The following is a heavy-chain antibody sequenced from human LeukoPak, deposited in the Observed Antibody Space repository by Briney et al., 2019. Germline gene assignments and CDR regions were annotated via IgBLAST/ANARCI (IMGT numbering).Heavy chain of an antibody. J-gene: IGHJ4*02. CDR2: GFYSGNS. D-gene: IGHD5-24*01. CDR1: GGSIGIHY. V-gene: IGHV4-59*11. CDR3: ARGLRGGSGLAHFDS. Sequence: KTSETLSLTCTVSGGSIGIHYWTWIRQPPGMGLEWIGYGFYSGNSQYNASLRSRVAISVDTSKNQFSLRLTSVSAADTAVYYCARGLRGGSGLAHFDSWGQGALVTVSS.